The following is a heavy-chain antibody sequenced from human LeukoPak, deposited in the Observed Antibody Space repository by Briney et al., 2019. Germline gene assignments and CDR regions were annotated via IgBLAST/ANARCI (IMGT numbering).Heavy chain of an antibody. CDR1: GFTFSSYA. Sequence: AGGSLRLSCAASGFTFSSYAMHWVRQAPGKGLEWVAVISYDGSNKYYADSVKGRFTISRDNSKNTLYLQMNSLRAEDTAVYYCARYVVVVAATDGLFDYWGQGTLVTVSS. CDR3: ARYVVVVAATDGLFDY. D-gene: IGHD2-15*01. V-gene: IGHV3-30-3*01. J-gene: IGHJ4*02. CDR2: ISYDGSNK.